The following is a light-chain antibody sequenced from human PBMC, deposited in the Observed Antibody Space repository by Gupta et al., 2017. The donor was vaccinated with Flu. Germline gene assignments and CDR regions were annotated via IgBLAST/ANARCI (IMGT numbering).Light chain of an antibody. V-gene: IGKV4-1*01. Sequence: DIVMTQSPDSLAVSLGERATINCKSSRSILYSANKKNYLAWYQQKPGQPPKLLIFWASTRETGVPDRFTGSGSGTDFTLTISSLQAEDVAIYFCQQYDNLPYTFGQGTRLEIK. J-gene: IGKJ2*01. CDR3: QQYDNLPYT. CDR1: RSILYSANKKNY. CDR2: WAS.